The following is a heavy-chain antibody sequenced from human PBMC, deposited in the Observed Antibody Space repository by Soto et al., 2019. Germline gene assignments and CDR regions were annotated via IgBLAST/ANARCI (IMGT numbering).Heavy chain of an antibody. CDR3: ARDYNDNSGYCDY. Sequence: ASVKVSCKASGYTFTGYYMHWVRQAPGQGLEWMGWINSNTGGTNYVQKFRGRVTMTRDTSTSTAYMELSRLRSDDTAVYYCARDYNDNSGYCDYWGQGTLVTVSS. D-gene: IGHD3-22*01. CDR1: GYTFTGYY. V-gene: IGHV1-2*02. CDR2: INSNTGGT. J-gene: IGHJ4*02.